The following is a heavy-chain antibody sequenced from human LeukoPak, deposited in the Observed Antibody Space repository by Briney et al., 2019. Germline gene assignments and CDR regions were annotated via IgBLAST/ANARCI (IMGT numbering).Heavy chain of an antibody. D-gene: IGHD2-2*01. CDR1: GGTFISYA. V-gene: IGHV1-46*01. CDR3: ATTYCSSTSCYDVGMDV. J-gene: IGHJ6*02. Sequence: ASVKVSCKASGGTFISYAISWVRQAPGQGLEWMGIINPSDGSTSYAQKFQGRVTMTRDTSTSTVYMELSSLRSEDTAVYYCATTYCSSTSCYDVGMDVWGQGTTVTVSS. CDR2: INPSDGST.